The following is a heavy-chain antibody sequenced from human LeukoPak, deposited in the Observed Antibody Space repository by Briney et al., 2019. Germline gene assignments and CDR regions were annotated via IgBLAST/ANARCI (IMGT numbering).Heavy chain of an antibody. V-gene: IGHV3-11*04. CDR2: ISGSGTTI. D-gene: IGHD3-22*01. J-gene: IGHJ3*02. Sequence: GGSLTLSCAASGFTFSDYYMSWIRQAPGKGLEWVSYISGSGTTIYYADSVKGRFTISRDNSKNTLYLQMNSLRAEDTAVYYCAREATYFYDSSGSTHLLGDAFDIWGQGTMVTVSS. CDR1: GFTFSDYY. CDR3: AREATYFYDSSGSTHLLGDAFDI.